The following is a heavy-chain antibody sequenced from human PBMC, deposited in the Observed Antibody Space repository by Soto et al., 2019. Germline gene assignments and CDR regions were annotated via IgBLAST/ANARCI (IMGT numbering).Heavy chain of an antibody. CDR2: IVVGSGNT. CDR3: AADHPSSSRSYLG. J-gene: IGHJ4*02. V-gene: IGHV1-58*01. Sequence: QMQLVQSGPEVKKPGTSVKVSCKASGFTFTSSAVQWVRQARGQRLEWIGWIVVGSGNTNYAQKFQERVTITRDMSTSTAYMELSSLRSEDTAVYYCAADHPSSSRSYLGWGQGTLVTVSS. D-gene: IGHD1-26*01. CDR1: GFTFTSSA.